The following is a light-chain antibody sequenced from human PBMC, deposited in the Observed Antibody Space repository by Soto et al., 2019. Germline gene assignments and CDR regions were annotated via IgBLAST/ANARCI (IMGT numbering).Light chain of an antibody. Sequence: QAVVTQEPSFSVSPGGTVTLTCGLTSGSVSTTYYPSWYQQTPGQAPRTLIYSTNIRSSGVPERFSGSILGNKAALTITGAHSDDESDYHCMLYMGGGLVVFGGGTKLTVL. J-gene: IGLJ2*01. CDR3: MLYMGGGLVV. V-gene: IGLV8-61*01. CDR1: SGSVSTTYY. CDR2: STN.